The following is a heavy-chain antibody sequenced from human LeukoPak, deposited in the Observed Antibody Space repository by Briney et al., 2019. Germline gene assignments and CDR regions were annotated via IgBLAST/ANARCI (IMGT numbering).Heavy chain of an antibody. J-gene: IGHJ3*02. V-gene: IGHV3-20*04. Sequence: GGSLRLSCAASGFKFDDHGMSWVSQVPGKGLEWVSGLNWNGGRTGYADSVKGRFTISRDNAKNSLYLQMNSLRAEDTAFYYCAKDRSFIGLDIWGQGTMVIVSS. CDR1: GFKFDDHG. CDR3: AKDRSFIGLDI. CDR2: LNWNGGRT. D-gene: IGHD1-26*01.